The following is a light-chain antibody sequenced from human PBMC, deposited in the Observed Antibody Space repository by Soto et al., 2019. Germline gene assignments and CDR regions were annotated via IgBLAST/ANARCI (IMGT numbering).Light chain of an antibody. V-gene: IGKV3-20*01. Sequence: EIVLTQSPGTFSFSPLDRSTLSCRASQSISANYLAWYQQKPGQAPRLLIYGVSIRATGIPDRFAGSGSGPDFTLTISRLEPEDFAVYYCHQYGVLPKTFGQGTKVDIK. J-gene: IGKJ1*01. CDR2: GVS. CDR1: QSISANY. CDR3: HQYGVLPKT.